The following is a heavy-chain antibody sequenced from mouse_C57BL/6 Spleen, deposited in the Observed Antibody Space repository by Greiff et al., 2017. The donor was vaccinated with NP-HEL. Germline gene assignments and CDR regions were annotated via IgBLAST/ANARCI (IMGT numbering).Heavy chain of an antibody. D-gene: IGHD1-2*01. CDR1: GFNIKDDY. CDR2: IDPENGDT. V-gene: IGHV14-4*01. J-gene: IGHJ2*01. CDR3: TAHYLY. Sequence: EVKLVESGAELVRPGASVKLSCTASGFNIKDDYMHWVKQRPEQGLEWIGWIDPENGDTEYASKFQGKATITADTSSNTAYLQLSSLTSEDTAVYYCTAHYLYWGQGTTLTVSS.